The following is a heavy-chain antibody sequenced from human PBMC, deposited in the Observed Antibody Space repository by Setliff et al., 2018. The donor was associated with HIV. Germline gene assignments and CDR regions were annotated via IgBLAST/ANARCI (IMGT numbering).Heavy chain of an antibody. J-gene: IGHJ1*01. D-gene: IGHD2-21*02. V-gene: IGHV5-51*01. CDR3: ATSDYGGDSGHFQH. CDR2: IYPGDSDP. Sequence: GESLKISCKGSGYSFIRYWIGWVRQMPGKGLEWMGIIYPGDSDPRYSPSFQGQVTISADKSISTAYLQWSSLKASDTAMYFCATSDYGGDSGHFQHWGQGTLVTVSS. CDR1: GYSFIRYW.